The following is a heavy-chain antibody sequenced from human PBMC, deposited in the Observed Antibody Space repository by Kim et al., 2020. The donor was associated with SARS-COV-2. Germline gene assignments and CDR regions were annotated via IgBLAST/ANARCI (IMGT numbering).Heavy chain of an antibody. V-gene: IGHV4-61*01. D-gene: IGHD3-9*01. CDR3: ARDYRSLTGYPYSSYYYGMDV. Sequence: SETLSLTCTVSGGSVSSGSYYWSWIRQPPGKGLEWIGYIYYSGSTNYNPSLKSRVTISVDTSKNQFSLKLSSVTAADTAVYYCARDYRSLTGYPYSSYYYGMDVWGQGTMVTVSS. J-gene: IGHJ6*02. CDR2: IYYSGST. CDR1: GGSVSSGSYY.